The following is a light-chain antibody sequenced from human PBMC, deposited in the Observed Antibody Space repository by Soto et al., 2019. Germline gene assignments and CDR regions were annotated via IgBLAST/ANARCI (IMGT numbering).Light chain of an antibody. J-gene: IGLJ3*02. Sequence: QSVLTQPASVSGSPGQSITISCTGTSSDVGGYDYVSWFQQHPGKAPKLILYGVSNRPSGVSSRFSGSKSSNTASLTISGLQAEDEADYHCSSYTTSTSPFWVFGGGTKLTVL. CDR2: GVS. V-gene: IGLV2-14*03. CDR3: SSYTTSTSPFWV. CDR1: SSDVGGYDY.